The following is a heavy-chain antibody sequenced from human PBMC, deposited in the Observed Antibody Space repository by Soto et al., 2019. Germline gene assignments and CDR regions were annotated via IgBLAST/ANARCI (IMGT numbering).Heavy chain of an antibody. D-gene: IGHD5-18*01. V-gene: IGHV3-23*01. J-gene: IGHJ2*01. CDR1: GFTFSSYA. CDR3: AKPASGYSYGYTYWYFDL. Sequence: EVQLLESGGGLVQPGGSLRLSCAASGFTFSSYAMSWVRQAPGKGLEWVSAISGSGGSTYYADSVKGRFTISRDNSKNTLYRQRNSLRAEDTAVYYCAKPASGYSYGYTYWYFDLWGRGTLVTVSS. CDR2: ISGSGGST.